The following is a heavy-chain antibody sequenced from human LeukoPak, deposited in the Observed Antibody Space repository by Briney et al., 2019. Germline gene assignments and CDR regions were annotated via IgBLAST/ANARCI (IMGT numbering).Heavy chain of an antibody. J-gene: IGHJ5*01. V-gene: IGHV4-39*07. Sequence: ADTLTLTCTVWSLPNRNSGTAWASIRQPPGNVLEWIWRIDWSGGTSYNPSHKSRVSISVDTSNNQFSLEMTSATATDTGVYYCARRTTGYSRSFNSWGQGTLVTVSS. CDR3: ARRTTGYSRSFNS. D-gene: IGHD1-26*01. CDR2: IDWSGGT. CDR1: SLPNRNSGTA.